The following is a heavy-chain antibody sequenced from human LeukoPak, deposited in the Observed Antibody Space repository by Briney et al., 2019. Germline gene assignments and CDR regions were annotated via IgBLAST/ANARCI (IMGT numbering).Heavy chain of an antibody. Sequence: GGPLRLSCAASGFTFSSYTMNGVRQAPGKGLGCVSYIGGSSGIIYYADSVKGRFTISRDNAKNSLYLQMSSLRAEDTAVYYWAGMPWLSYFDYWGQGTLVTVSP. J-gene: IGHJ4*02. CDR3: AGMPWLSYFDY. CDR1: GFTFSSYT. CDR2: IGGSSGII. V-gene: IGHV3-48*01. D-gene: IGHD6-19*01.